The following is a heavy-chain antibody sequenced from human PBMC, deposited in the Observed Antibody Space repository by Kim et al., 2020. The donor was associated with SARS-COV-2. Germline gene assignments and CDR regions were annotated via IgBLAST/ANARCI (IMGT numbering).Heavy chain of an antibody. Sequence: YADSVKGRFTISRDNSKNTLYLQMNSLRAEDTAVYYCAKYSRWSSGDFDYWGQGTLVTVSS. J-gene: IGHJ4*02. V-gene: IGHV3-30*02. D-gene: IGHD6-19*01. CDR3: AKYSRWSSGDFDY.